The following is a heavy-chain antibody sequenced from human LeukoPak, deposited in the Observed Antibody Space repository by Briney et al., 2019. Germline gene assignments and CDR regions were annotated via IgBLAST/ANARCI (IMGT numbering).Heavy chain of an antibody. CDR3: ARGANNYDSSGYW. CDR1: GYTLTNYY. V-gene: IGHV1-46*01. CDR2: ITSVGST. Sequence: GASVSVSCKASGYTLTNYYMHWVRQAPGQGLEWMGAITSVGSTSYSQQFQGRVTITRNTSTSTVYMELSSLRSEDTAVYYCARGANNYDSSGYWWGQGTLVTVSS. J-gene: IGHJ4*02. D-gene: IGHD3-22*01.